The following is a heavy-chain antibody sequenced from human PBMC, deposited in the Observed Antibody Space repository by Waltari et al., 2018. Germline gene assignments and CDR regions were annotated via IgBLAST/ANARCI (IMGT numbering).Heavy chain of an antibody. V-gene: IGHV1-69*02. J-gene: IGHJ4*02. CDR2: IIPILGIA. Sequence: QVQLVQSGAEVKKPGSSVKVSCKASGGTFSSYTISWVRQAPGQGLEWMGRIIPILGIANYAQKFQGRVTITADKSTSTAYMELSSLRSEDTAVYYCASVMGASNRPYFDYWGQGTLVTVSS. CDR1: GGTFSSYT. D-gene: IGHD1-26*01. CDR3: ASVMGASNRPYFDY.